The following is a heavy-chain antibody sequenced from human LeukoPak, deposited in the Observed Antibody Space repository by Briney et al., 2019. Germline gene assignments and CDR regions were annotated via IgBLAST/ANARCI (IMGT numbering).Heavy chain of an antibody. CDR2: ISSRGSSI. D-gene: IGHD3-22*01. CDR1: GFTFSDYY. V-gene: IGHV3-11*01. CDR3: AKGRIPYYYDSSGYTEYDY. J-gene: IGHJ4*02. Sequence: GGSLRLSCAASGFTFSDYYMNWIRQAPGKGLEWVSYISSRGSSIYYADSVKGRFTISRDNSKNTLYLQMNSLRAEDTAVYYCAKGRIPYYYDSSGYTEYDYWGQGTLVTVSS.